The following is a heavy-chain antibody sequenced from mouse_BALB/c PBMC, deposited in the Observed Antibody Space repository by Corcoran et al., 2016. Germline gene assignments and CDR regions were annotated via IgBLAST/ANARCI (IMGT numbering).Heavy chain of an antibody. J-gene: IGHJ4*01. V-gene: IGHV1-18*01. CDR2: INPYNGGT. Sequence: EVQLQQSGPELVKPGASMKISCKASGYSFTGYTMNWVKQSHGKNLEWIGLINPYNGGTSYNQKFKGKATLTVDKSSSTAYMELLSLTSEDSAVYYCVPLYYGYDGYAMDYWGQGTSVTVSS. CDR1: GYSFTGYT. D-gene: IGHD2-2*01. CDR3: VPLYYGYDGYAMDY.